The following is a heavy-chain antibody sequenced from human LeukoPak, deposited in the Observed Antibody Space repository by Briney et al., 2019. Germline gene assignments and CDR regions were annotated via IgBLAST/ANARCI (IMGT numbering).Heavy chain of an antibody. J-gene: IGHJ4*02. CDR1: GFTFSTYA. CDR3: VGGSGSFKCHFDS. Sequence: GGSLRLSCAASGFTFSTYAMSWVRQAPGKGLDWVSSLDNSGNNAYYADSVRGRFTVSRDNSKDTHYLQMNNLRAEDTAVYYCVGGSGSFKCHFDSWGQGTLVTVSS. CDR2: LDNSGNNA. D-gene: IGHD3-10*01. V-gene: IGHV3-23*05.